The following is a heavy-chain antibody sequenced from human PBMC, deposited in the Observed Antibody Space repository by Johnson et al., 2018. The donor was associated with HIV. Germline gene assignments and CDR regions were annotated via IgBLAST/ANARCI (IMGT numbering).Heavy chain of an antibody. Sequence: VQLVESGGGLVQPGGSLRLSCAASGFTFSSYAMSWVRQAPGKGLEWVSAISGGSTYYADSRKGRFTISRDNSKNTLHLQRNSLRAEDTAVFYCARGRYDSSGPGGAFDIWGQGTMVTVSS. CDR2: ISGGST. CDR3: ARGRYDSSGPGGAFDI. J-gene: IGHJ3*02. V-gene: IGHV3-23*04. CDR1: GFTFSSYA. D-gene: IGHD3-22*01.